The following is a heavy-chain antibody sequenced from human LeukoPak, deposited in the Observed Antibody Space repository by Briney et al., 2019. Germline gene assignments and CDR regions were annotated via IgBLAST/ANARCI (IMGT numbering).Heavy chain of an antibody. V-gene: IGHV4-59*01. CDR1: GGSISSYY. CDR3: ARTTEAHSWRTRYYDYYMAV. D-gene: IGHD6-13*01. J-gene: IGHJ6*03. Sequence: PSETLSLTCTVSGGSISSYYWSWLRQPPGKGLEWIGYIYYSGSANYNPSLKRRVTISVDTSKNQFSLKLSSVTAADTAVYYCARTTEAHSWRTRYYDYYMAVWGKGTTVTVSS. CDR2: IYYSGSA.